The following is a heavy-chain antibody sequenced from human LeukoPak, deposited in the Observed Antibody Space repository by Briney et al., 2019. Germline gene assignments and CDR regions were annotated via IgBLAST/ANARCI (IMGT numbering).Heavy chain of an antibody. Sequence: SETLSLTCTVSGGSISSYHWSWIRQPPGKGLEWLGYIYYSGSSNYNPSLKSRVTMSADTSKNQFSLKLSSVTAADTAVYYCARHEYGGNGPFDHWGQGTLVTVSS. CDR2: IYYSGSS. V-gene: IGHV4-59*08. J-gene: IGHJ4*02. CDR3: ARHEYGGNGPFDH. CDR1: GGSISSYH. D-gene: IGHD4-23*01.